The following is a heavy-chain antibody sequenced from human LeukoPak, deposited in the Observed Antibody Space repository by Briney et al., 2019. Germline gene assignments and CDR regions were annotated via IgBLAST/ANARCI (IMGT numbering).Heavy chain of an antibody. CDR2: ISSSSSYI. Sequence: GGSLRLSCAASGFTFSSYSMNWVRQAPGKGLEWVSSISSSSSYIYYADSVKGRFTISRDNAKNSLYLQMNSLRAEDTAVYYCAREKAYCSGGSCYSDGYYYYYYMDVWGKGTTVTISS. CDR1: GFTFSSYS. D-gene: IGHD2-15*01. J-gene: IGHJ6*03. CDR3: AREKAYCSGGSCYSDGYYYYYYMDV. V-gene: IGHV3-21*01.